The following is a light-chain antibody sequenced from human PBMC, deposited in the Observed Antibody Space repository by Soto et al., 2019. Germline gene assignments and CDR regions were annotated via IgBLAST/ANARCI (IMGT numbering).Light chain of an antibody. J-gene: IGKJ1*01. CDR1: QDISGH. Sequence: DIQVTQAPSSLSASVGDRVTITCRASQDISGHLAWYQQKPGKVPKLLIYEASTLQSRVPSRFSASGSGTAFTLTISSLQPEDVATYYCQKYNGTPRTFGQGTKVELK. V-gene: IGKV1-27*01. CDR2: EAS. CDR3: QKYNGTPRT.